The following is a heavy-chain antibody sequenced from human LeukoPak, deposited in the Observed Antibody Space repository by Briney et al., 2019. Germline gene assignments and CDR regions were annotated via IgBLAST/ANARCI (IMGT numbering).Heavy chain of an antibody. CDR2: IYSGGST. CDR1: GFTFSIYA. D-gene: IGHD2-21*02. J-gene: IGHJ4*02. CDR3: AKGSRGSCRGAYCYSFDN. V-gene: IGHV3-23*03. Sequence: PGGSLRLSCAASGFTFSIYAMTWVRQAPGKGLEWVSVIYSGGSTYYADSVKGRFTISRDNSKNTLYLQMNRLRVEDTAVYYCAKGSRGSCRGAYCYSFDNWGQGAVVTVSS.